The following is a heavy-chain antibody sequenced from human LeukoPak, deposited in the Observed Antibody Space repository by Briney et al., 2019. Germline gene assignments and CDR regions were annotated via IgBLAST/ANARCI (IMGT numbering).Heavy chain of an antibody. V-gene: IGHV1-3*01. CDR1: GYTFTSYA. D-gene: IGHD2-2*01. Sequence: ASVKVSCKASGYTFTSYAMHWVRQAPGQRLEWMGWINAGNGNTKYSQEFQGGVTITRDTSASTAYMELRSLRSDDTAVYYCARTAAVVPAAYNWFDPWGQGTLVTVSS. J-gene: IGHJ5*02. CDR3: ARTAAVVPAAYNWFDP. CDR2: INAGNGNT.